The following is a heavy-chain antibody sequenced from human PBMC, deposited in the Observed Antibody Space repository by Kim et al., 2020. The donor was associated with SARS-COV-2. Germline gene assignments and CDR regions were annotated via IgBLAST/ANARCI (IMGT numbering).Heavy chain of an antibody. CDR1: GFIFSSYW. J-gene: IGHJ4*02. D-gene: IGHD3-9*01. CDR3: ARDPRRYFDWLFDGNYFDY. Sequence: GGSLRLSCAASGFIFSSYWMSWVRQVPGKGLEWVANVKKDGSEKYYVDSVKGRFTISRDNAKNSLYLQMNSLRAEDTAVYHCARDPRRYFDWLFDGNYFDYWGQGTLVTVSS. V-gene: IGHV3-7*03. CDR2: VKKDGSEK.